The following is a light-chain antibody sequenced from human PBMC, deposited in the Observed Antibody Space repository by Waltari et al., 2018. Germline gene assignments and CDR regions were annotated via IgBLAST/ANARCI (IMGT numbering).Light chain of an antibody. CDR3: QQYDNLLYT. CDR2: DAS. V-gene: IGKV1-33*01. CDR1: QDIINY. Sequence: DIQMTQSPSSLSASVGDRVTITCQASQDIINYLNGYQQKPGKAPKLLIYDASNLETGVPSRFSGSGSGTDFTFTISSLQPEDIATYYCQQYDNLLYTFGQGTKLEIK. J-gene: IGKJ2*01.